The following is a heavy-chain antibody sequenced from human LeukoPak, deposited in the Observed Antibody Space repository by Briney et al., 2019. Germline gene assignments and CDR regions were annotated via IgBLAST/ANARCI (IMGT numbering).Heavy chain of an antibody. V-gene: IGHV1-3*01. D-gene: IGHD1-26*01. CDR3: ARDHRTGATLGWFDP. Sequence: ASVKVCCKASGYTFTSYAMHWVRQAPGQRLEWMGWINAGNGNTKYSQKFQGRVTITRDTSASTAYMELSSLRSEDTAVYYCARDHRTGATLGWFDPWGQGTLVTVSS. CDR1: GYTFTSYA. CDR2: INAGNGNT. J-gene: IGHJ5*02.